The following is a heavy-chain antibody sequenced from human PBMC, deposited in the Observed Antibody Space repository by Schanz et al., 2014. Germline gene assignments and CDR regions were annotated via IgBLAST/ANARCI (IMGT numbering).Heavy chain of an antibody. D-gene: IGHD2-15*01. Sequence: QVQLVESGGGVVQPGRSLRLSCAAYGFTLSSYAMHWVRQAPGKGLEWVAVISYDGSNKYYADSVKGRFTISRDNSKNTLYLQMNPLRAEDTAVYYCARDRGYCRGGRCLTFDHWGRGTLVTVSS. V-gene: IGHV3-30-3*01. CDR3: ARDRGYCRGGRCLTFDH. J-gene: IGHJ4*02. CDR1: GFTLSSYA. CDR2: ISYDGSNK.